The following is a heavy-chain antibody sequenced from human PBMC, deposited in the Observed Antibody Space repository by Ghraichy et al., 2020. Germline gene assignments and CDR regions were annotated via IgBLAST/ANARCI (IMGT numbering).Heavy chain of an antibody. CDR2: IYYSGST. J-gene: IGHJ5*02. D-gene: IGHD6-13*01. Sequence: ETLSLTCTVSGGSISSYYWSWIRQPPGKGLEWIGYIYYSGSTNYNPSLKSRVTISVDTSKNQFSLKLSSVTAADTAVYYCARDRYSSSWYESFWFDPWGQGTLVTVSS. CDR3: ARDRYSSSWYESFWFDP. CDR1: GGSISSYY. V-gene: IGHV4-59*01.